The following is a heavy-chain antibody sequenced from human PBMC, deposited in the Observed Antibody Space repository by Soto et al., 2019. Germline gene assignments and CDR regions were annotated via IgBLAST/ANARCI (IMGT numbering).Heavy chain of an antibody. CDR1: GYTFTSYD. Sequence: QVQLVQSGAEVKKPGASVKVSCKASGYTFTSYDINWVRQATGQGLEWMGWMNPNSGNTGYAQKFQGRVTMTRNTSISTAYRGVSSLRCEDTSVYYCSRGPIVGARYAFDIWGQGTMVTVSS. CDR2: MNPNSGNT. V-gene: IGHV1-8*01. CDR3: SRGPIVGARYAFDI. J-gene: IGHJ3*02. D-gene: IGHD1-26*01.